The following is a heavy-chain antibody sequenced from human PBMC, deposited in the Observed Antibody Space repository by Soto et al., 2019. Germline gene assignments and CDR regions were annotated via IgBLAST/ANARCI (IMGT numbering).Heavy chain of an antibody. CDR2: VWYDGGNK. V-gene: IGHV3-33*01. CDR3: VRAAGYSGNDYVYYYGMDV. D-gene: IGHD5-12*01. J-gene: IGHJ6*02. CDR1: GFNFSSYG. Sequence: QVQLVESGGGVVQPGRSLRLSCAASGFNFSSYGMHWVRQAPGKGLEWVALVWYDGGNKYYADSVKGRFTISRDNSKNTLYLQMNSLRDEDTAVYYCVRAAGYSGNDYVYYYGMDVWGQGTTVTVSS.